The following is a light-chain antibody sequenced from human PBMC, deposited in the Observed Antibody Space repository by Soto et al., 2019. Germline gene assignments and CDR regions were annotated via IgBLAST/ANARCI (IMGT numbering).Light chain of an antibody. J-gene: IGLJ2*01. CDR1: SSNIGAGYD. CDR3: QSYDSSLSGDVV. V-gene: IGLV1-40*01. CDR2: GTS. Sequence: QSVLTQPPSVSGAPGQRVTISCTGSSSNIGAGYDVHWYRQLPGTAPKLLIYGTSNRPSGVPDRFSGSKSGTSASLAITGLQAEDEADYYCQSYDSSLSGDVVFGGGTKLTVL.